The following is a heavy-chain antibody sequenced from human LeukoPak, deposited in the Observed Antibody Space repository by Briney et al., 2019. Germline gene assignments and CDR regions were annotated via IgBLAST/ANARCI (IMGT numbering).Heavy chain of an antibody. D-gene: IGHD1-1*01. Sequence: SETLSLTCTVSGVSMTNYYWGYIRQPPGKGLEWIAYISYSGKSNYNPSLRSRVTMSVDMSKNQFSLKLTSVTAADTAVYYCVRVGRSLHWNPDFWGLGTLVTVSS. V-gene: IGHV4-59*01. CDR1: GVSMTNYY. CDR2: ISYSGKS. J-gene: IGHJ4*02. CDR3: VRVGRSLHWNPDF.